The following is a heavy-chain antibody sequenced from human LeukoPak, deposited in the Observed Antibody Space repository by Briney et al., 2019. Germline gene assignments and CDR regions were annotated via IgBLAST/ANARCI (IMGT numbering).Heavy chain of an antibody. CDR1: GFTFSGYG. CDR2: ISGGDGDT. Sequence: QSGGSLRLSCAASGFTFSGYGMSWVRQTPGKGLEWVSVISGGDGDTYYVDSVKGRFTISRDNSKNTVYLQMSSLRAEDTAIYHCAKMSPGQTYVDYWGQGTLVTVSS. J-gene: IGHJ4*02. CDR3: AKMSPGQTYVDY. V-gene: IGHV3-23*01. D-gene: IGHD5/OR15-5a*01.